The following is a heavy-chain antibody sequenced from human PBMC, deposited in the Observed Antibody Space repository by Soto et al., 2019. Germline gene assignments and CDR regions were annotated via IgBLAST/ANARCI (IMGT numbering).Heavy chain of an antibody. J-gene: IGHJ6*02. D-gene: IGHD2-2*01. CDR2: IDWDDDK. CDR1: GFSLSTSGMC. V-gene: IGHV2-70*01. CDR3: ARMERAVVVPAGRYYYYYGMDV. Sequence: PTLVNPTQTLTLTCTFSGFSLSTSGMCVSWIRQPPGKALEWLALIDWDDDKYYSTSLKTRLTISKDTSKNQVVLTMTNMDPVDTATYYCARMERAVVVPAGRYYYYYGMDVWGQGTTVTVSS.